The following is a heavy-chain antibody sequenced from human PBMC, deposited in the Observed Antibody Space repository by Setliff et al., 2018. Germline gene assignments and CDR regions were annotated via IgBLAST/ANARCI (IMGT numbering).Heavy chain of an antibody. V-gene: IGHV3-11*03. J-gene: IGHJ4*02. D-gene: IGHD6-19*01. CDR2: ISITSRHYT. Sequence: LRLSCVASGFTFSDYYMSWIRQAPGKGLEHVSFISITSRHYTNYADSVKGRFTISRDNAKNSLYLQMDSLRAEDTAVYYCARWVFGSGWFLDYWGQGTLVTSPQ. CDR3: ARWVFGSGWFLDY. CDR1: GFTFSDYY.